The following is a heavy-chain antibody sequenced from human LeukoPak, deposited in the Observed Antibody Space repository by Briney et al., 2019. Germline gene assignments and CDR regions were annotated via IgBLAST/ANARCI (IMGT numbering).Heavy chain of an antibody. V-gene: IGHV4-31*03. Sequence: SETLSLTCTVSGGSISFGGYYWSWIRQLPGKGLEWIGYMYDREKTDYNPSLSGRVAISLDKSRNHFTLMVTAVTAADTAFYYCARKGPEHLPTYFDHWGRGILVTVSS. CDR2: MYDREKT. J-gene: IGHJ4*02. CDR3: ARKGPEHLPTYFDH. D-gene: IGHD2-21*01. CDR1: GGSISFGGYY.